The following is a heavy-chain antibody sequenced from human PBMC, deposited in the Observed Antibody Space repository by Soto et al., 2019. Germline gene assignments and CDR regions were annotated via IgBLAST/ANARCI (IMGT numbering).Heavy chain of an antibody. V-gene: IGHV3-15*01. J-gene: IGHJ4*02. CDR1: GFTFSNAW. CDR2: IKSKTDGGTR. Sequence: GGSLRLSCAASGFTFSNAWMSWVRQAPGKGLEWAGRIKSKTDGGTRDYAAPVKGRFTMSRDDSRNMLYLQMSSLKTEDTAVYYCTTDDPINKNWGQGTLVTVSS. CDR3: TTDDPINKN.